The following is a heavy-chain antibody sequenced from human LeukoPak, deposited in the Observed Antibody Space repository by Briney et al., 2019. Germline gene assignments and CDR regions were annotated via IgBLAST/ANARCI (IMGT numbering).Heavy chain of an antibody. CDR2: ISWNSGSI. D-gene: IGHD3-22*01. CDR1: GFTFSSYA. V-gene: IGHV3-9*01. Sequence: GGSLRLSCAASGFTFSSYAMSWVRQAPGKGLEWVSGISWNSGSIGYADSVKGRFTISRDNAKNSLYLQMNSLSAEDTALYYCAKDRGSYYDSSGYFGYWGQGTLVTVSS. J-gene: IGHJ4*02. CDR3: AKDRGSYYDSSGYFGY.